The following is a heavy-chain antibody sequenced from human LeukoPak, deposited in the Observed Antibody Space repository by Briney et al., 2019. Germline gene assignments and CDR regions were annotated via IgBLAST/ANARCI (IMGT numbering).Heavy chain of an antibody. CDR3: AKEKGSGVYYYYYMDV. Sequence: PAGSLRLSCVVSGFTFSSYAMTWVRQTPGKGLEWVSSINAGGGSTDFADSVKGRFTISRDRSKNTLYLQMNSLRVEDTAIYYCAKEKGSGVYYYYYMDVWGKGTTVTVSS. D-gene: IGHD3-10*01. CDR1: GFTFSSYA. V-gene: IGHV3-23*01. J-gene: IGHJ6*03. CDR2: INAGGGST.